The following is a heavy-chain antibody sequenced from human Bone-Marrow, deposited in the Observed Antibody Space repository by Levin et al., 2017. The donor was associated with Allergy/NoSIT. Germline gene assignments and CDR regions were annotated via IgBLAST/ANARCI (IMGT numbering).Heavy chain of an antibody. J-gene: IGHJ6*02. CDR1: GFTFSSYA. CDR3: ARDSSIAALWTNYGMDV. D-gene: IGHD6-6*01. V-gene: IGHV3-30*04. Sequence: GGSLRLSCAASGFTFSSYAMHWVRQAPGKGLEWVAVISYDGSNKYYADSVKGRFTISRDNSKNTLYLQMNSLRAEDTAVYYCARDSSIAALWTNYGMDVWGQGTTVTVSS. CDR2: ISYDGSNK.